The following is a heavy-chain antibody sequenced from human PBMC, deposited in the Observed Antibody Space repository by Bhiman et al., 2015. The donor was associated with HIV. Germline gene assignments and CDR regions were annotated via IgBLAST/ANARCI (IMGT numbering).Heavy chain of an antibody. V-gene: IGHV3-20*04. CDR1: GFIFDDYG. J-gene: IGHJ4*02. CDR2: ISWNGGTV. Sequence: EVQLVESGGGVLRPGGSLRLSCEGFGFIFDDYGLSWVRQAPGKGLEWVSGISWNGGTVGYADSVKGRFTISRDNAKNSLYLQMTSLTAEDTALYYCAKDMTGEVRHGLTERGWDYWGQGTLVTVSS. D-gene: IGHD1-14*01. CDR3: AKDMTGEVRHGLTERGWDY.